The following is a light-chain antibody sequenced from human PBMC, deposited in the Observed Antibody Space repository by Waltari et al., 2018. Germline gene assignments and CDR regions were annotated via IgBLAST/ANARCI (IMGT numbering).Light chain of an antibody. Sequence: EIVLTQSPGTLSLSPGERATLSCRASQSVSSNYLAWYQQKPGQAPRLLIYGASGRATGIPDRFSGSGSGTDFTLTISRLEPEDCAVYYCQQYGSSPWTFGQGTKVEIK. V-gene: IGKV3-20*01. CDR3: QQYGSSPWT. J-gene: IGKJ1*01. CDR2: GAS. CDR1: QSVSSNY.